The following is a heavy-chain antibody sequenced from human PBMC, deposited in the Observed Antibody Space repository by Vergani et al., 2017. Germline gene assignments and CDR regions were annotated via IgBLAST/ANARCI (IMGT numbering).Heavy chain of an antibody. V-gene: IGHV3-11*01. CDR1: GFTFSDYY. Sequence: QVQLVESGGGLVKPGGSLRLSCAASGFTFSDYYMSWIRQAPGKGLEWVSYISSSGSTIYYADSVKGRFTIARDNPKISLYLQLNSLRAEDTAVYYCARGVAARPFWVYYYFYMDVWGKGTTVTVSS. CDR2: ISSSGSTI. D-gene: IGHD6-6*01. CDR3: ARGVAARPFWVYYYFYMDV. J-gene: IGHJ6*03.